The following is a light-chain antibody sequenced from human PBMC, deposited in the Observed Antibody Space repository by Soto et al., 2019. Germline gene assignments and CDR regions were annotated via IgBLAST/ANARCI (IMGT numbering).Light chain of an antibody. CDR1: QGISSY. V-gene: IGKV1-9*01. CDR3: QQRSNWPPLVT. J-gene: IGKJ5*01. Sequence: SQLTQSPSSLSASVGDRVTITCRASQGISSYLAWYQQKPGKAPKLLIYAASTLQSGVPSRFSGSGSGTDFTLTISSLEPEDFAVYYCQQRSNWPPLVTFGQGTRLEI. CDR2: AAS.